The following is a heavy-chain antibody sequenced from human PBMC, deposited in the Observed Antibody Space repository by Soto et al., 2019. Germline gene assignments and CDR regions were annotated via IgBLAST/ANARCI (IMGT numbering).Heavy chain of an antibody. J-gene: IGHJ5*02. Sequence: KTSETLSLTCTVSGDSISSNTDYWAWIRQSPGKGLEWIGSIYYSGTTYYNSSLKSRVTMSVATSSNQFSLKLSSVTAADTAVYYCARLRQQLSWFDPWGQGTLVTVSS. V-gene: IGHV4-39*01. D-gene: IGHD6-13*01. CDR2: IYYSGTT. CDR1: GDSISSNTDY. CDR3: ARLRQQLSWFDP.